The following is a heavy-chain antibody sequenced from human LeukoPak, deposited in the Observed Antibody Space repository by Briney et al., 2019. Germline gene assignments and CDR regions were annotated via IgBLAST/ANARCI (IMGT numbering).Heavy chain of an antibody. J-gene: IGHJ4*02. V-gene: IGHV4-59*08. Sequence: SGTLSLTCTVSGGSFSNSYWSWIRQPPGKGLEWIGYIYYSGNTNYNPSLQSRVTLSLDTSKNQFSLQLSSVTAADTAVFYCARARAYSGSFYNDYWGQGTLVTVSS. CDR3: ARARAYSGSFYNDY. CDR2: IYYSGNT. D-gene: IGHD1-26*01. CDR1: GGSFSNSY.